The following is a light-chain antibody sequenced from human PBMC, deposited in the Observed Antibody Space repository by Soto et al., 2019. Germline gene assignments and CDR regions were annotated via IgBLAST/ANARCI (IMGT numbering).Light chain of an antibody. CDR1: QSLFYSSDNKNY. Sequence: DIVVTQSPDSLAASLGERATINCQSSQSLFYSSDNKNYLRWYQQKPGQPPKLLIYWASTRESGVPERFSGAGSGTDFTLTISSLQADDVAVYNCQQYYDTPLTFGGGTKVEIK. CDR2: WAS. V-gene: IGKV4-1*01. CDR3: QQYYDTPLT. J-gene: IGKJ4*01.